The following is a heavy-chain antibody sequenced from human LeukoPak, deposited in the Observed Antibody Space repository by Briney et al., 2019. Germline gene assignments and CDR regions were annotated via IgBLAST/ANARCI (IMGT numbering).Heavy chain of an antibody. CDR3: AKGGYSSSWYGLFDY. CDR2: ISYDGSNK. J-gene: IGHJ4*02. Sequence: PGGSLRLSCAASGFTFSSYAMHWVRQAPGKGLEWVAVISYDGSNKYYADSVKGRFTISRDNSKNTLYLQMNSLRAEDTAVYYCAKGGYSSSWYGLFDYWGQGTLVTVSS. V-gene: IGHV3-30-3*01. CDR1: GFTFSSYA. D-gene: IGHD6-13*01.